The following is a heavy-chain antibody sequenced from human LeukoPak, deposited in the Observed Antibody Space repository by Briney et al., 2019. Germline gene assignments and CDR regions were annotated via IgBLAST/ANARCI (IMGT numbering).Heavy chain of an antibody. CDR1: GFTVSSNY. J-gene: IGHJ3*02. D-gene: IGHD6-13*01. Sequence: AGGSLRLSCAASGFTVSSNYMSWVRQAPGKGLEWVSVIYSCGSTYYADSVKGRFTISRDNSKNTLYLQMNSLRAEDTAVYYCAKDLWGSSWFRASDAFDTWGQGTMVTVSS. CDR2: IYSCGST. V-gene: IGHV3-66*01. CDR3: AKDLWGSSWFRASDAFDT.